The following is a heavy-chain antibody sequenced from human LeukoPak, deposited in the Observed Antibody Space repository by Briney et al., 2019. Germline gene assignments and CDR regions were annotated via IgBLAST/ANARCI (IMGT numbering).Heavy chain of an antibody. J-gene: IGHJ5*02. CDR2: IYTSGST. D-gene: IGHD2-21*02. CDR3: ARQGGGDSLNWFDP. V-gene: IGHV4-61*02. CDR1: GGSISSGSYY. Sequence: SETLSLTCTVSGGSISSGSYYWSWIRQPAGKGLEWIGRIYTSGSTNYNPSLKSRVTISVDTSKNQFSLKLSSVTAADTAVYYCARQGGGDSLNWFDPWGQGTLVTVSS.